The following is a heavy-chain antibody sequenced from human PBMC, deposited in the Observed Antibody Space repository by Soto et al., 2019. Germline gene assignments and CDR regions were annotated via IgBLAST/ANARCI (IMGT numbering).Heavy chain of an antibody. CDR1: GFTFSSSA. J-gene: IGHJ3*02. V-gene: IGHV3-23*01. Sequence: EVQLLESGVGLVQPGGSLRLSCRASGFTFSSSAMTWVRQAPGQGLEWVASISENGGSRGGTYYADSVKGRFTISRDNSNNTLYLQVDSLRGADTAVYYCASGKAVVVAALAIWGQGTMVTVSS. CDR2: ISENGGSRGGT. D-gene: IGHD2-15*01. CDR3: ASGKAVVVAALAI.